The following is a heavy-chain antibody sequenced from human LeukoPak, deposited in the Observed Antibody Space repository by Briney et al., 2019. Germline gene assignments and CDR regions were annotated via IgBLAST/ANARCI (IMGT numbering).Heavy chain of an antibody. CDR2: INWNGGST. CDR1: GFTFEDYG. J-gene: IGHJ5*02. Sequence: PGGSLRLSCAASGFTFEDYGMTWVRQAPGKGPEWVSGINWNGGSTGYADSVKGRFTISRDNAKNSLYLQMNSLRVEDTALYHCARRYCSSTSCYSGLFDPWGQGTLVTVSS. D-gene: IGHD2-2*01. V-gene: IGHV3-20*01. CDR3: ARRYCSSTSCYSGLFDP.